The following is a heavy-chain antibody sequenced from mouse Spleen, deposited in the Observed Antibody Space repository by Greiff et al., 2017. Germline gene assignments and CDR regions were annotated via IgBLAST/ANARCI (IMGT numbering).Heavy chain of an antibody. V-gene: IGHV5-9-3*01. D-gene: IGHD1-1*01. J-gene: IGHJ1*01. Sequence: EVQRVESGGGLVKPGGSLKLSCAASGFTFSSYAMSWVRQTPEKRLEWVATISSGGSYTYYPDSVKGRFTISRDNAKNTLYLQMSSLRSEDTAMYYCASPNAVERGLGNFGVWGAGTTVTVSS. CDR2: ISSGGSYT. CDR3: ASPNAVERGLGNFGV. CDR1: GFTFSSYA.